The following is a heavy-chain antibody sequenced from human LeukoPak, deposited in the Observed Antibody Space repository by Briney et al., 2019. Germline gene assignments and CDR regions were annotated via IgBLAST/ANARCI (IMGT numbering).Heavy chain of an antibody. Sequence: PSETLSLTCTVSGGSISSSSYYWGWIRQPPGKGLEWIGSIYHSGSTYYNPSLKSRVTISVDTSKNQFSLKLSSVTAADTAAFYCAGSDYYYYMDVWGKGTTVTVSS. CDR3: AGSDYYYYMDV. J-gene: IGHJ6*03. CDR2: IYHSGST. CDR1: GGSISSSSYY. V-gene: IGHV4-39*01. D-gene: IGHD3-10*01.